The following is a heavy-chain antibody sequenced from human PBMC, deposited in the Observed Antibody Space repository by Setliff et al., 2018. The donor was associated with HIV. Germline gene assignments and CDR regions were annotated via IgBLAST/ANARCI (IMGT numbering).Heavy chain of an antibody. CDR2: VDPEDGET. V-gene: IGHV1-69-2*01. D-gene: IGHD4-17*01. J-gene: IGHJ4*02. Sequence: SCKASGYTFTDYYMHWVQQAPGKGLEWMGRVDPEDGETIYAEKFQGRVTITADTSTDTAYMELSGLRSEDTAVYYCATDLYGGLFDYWGQGTLVTVSS. CDR1: GYTFTDYY. CDR3: ATDLYGGLFDY.